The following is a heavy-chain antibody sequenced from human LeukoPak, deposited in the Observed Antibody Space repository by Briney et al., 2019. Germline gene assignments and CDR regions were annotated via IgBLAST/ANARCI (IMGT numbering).Heavy chain of an antibody. Sequence: GGSLRLSCAASGFTFSSYGMHWVRQAPANGLEWVAVIWSDGSNKYYADSVKGRFTISRDNSKNTLYLQMNSLRAEDTAVYYCARDHGDYRFDPWGQGTLVTVSS. J-gene: IGHJ5*02. CDR3: ARDHGDYRFDP. D-gene: IGHD4-17*01. CDR1: GFTFSSYG. CDR2: IWSDGSNK. V-gene: IGHV3-33*01.